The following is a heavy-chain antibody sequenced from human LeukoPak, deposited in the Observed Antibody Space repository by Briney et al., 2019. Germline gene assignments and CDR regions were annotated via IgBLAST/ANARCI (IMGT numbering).Heavy chain of an antibody. CDR2: ISSSSSYT. Sequence: GGSLRLSCAASGFTFSDYYMSWIRQAPGKVLEWVSYISSSSSYTNYADSVKGRFTISRDNAKNSLYLQMNSLRAEDTAVYYCARVEQWLPQNDYWGQGTLVTVSS. V-gene: IGHV3-11*06. CDR3: ARVEQWLPQNDY. CDR1: GFTFSDYY. J-gene: IGHJ4*02. D-gene: IGHD6-19*01.